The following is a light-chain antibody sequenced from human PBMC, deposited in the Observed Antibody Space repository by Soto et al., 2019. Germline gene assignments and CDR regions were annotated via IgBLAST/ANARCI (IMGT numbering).Light chain of an antibody. CDR3: QQYYDNPWT. V-gene: IGKV4-1*01. CDR2: WAS. Sequence: DIVMTQSPDSLAVSLGERATINCKSSQSVLYTSKKTNSLAWYQQKPGQPPKLLIYWASTRESGVPDRFSGSGSETDFTLTISTLQAEDVAIYYCQQYYDNPWTFGQGTKVEIK. J-gene: IGKJ1*01. CDR1: QSVLYTSKKTNS.